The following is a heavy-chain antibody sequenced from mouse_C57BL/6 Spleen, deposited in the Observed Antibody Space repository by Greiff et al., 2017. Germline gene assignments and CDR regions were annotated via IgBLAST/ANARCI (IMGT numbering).Heavy chain of an antibody. D-gene: IGHD2-3*01. V-gene: IGHV2-6-1*01. CDR3: ARHEDAGYPSFAY. CDR1: GFSLTSYG. Sequence: VQVVESGPGLVAPSQSLSITCTVSGFSLTSYGVHWVRQPPGKGLEWLVVIWSDGSTTYNSALKSRLSISQDNSKSQVFLNMNSLQTDDTAMYYCARHEDAGYPSFAYWGQGTLVTVSA. CDR2: IWSDGST. J-gene: IGHJ3*01.